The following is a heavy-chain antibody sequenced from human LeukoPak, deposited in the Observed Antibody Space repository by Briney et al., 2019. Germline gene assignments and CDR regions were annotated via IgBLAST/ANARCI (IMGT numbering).Heavy chain of an antibody. V-gene: IGHV3-21*05. Sequence: PGGSLRLSCAASGFTFSSYSMNWVRQAPGKGLEWVSYISSSSYIYYADSVKGRFTISRDNAKNSLYLQMNSLRAEDTAVYYCARGGVVVPAAIFGSYYYYMDVWGKGTTVTISS. J-gene: IGHJ6*03. CDR2: ISSSSYI. CDR3: ARGGVVVPAAIFGSYYYYMDV. D-gene: IGHD2-2*01. CDR1: GFTFSSYS.